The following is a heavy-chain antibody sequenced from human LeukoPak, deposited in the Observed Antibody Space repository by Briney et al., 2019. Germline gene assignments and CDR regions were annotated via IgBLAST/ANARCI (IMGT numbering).Heavy chain of an antibody. J-gene: IGHJ4*02. Sequence: GGSLRLSCTASGFTFSSYGMHWVRQAPGKGLEWVAFIRYDGSNKYYADSVKGRFTISRDNSKISLYLQMNSLRAEDTAVYYCAKDCCSGSYSFFDYWGQGTLVTVSS. V-gene: IGHV3-30*02. CDR2: IRYDGSNK. CDR1: GFTFSSYG. CDR3: AKDCCSGSYSFFDY. D-gene: IGHD1-26*01.